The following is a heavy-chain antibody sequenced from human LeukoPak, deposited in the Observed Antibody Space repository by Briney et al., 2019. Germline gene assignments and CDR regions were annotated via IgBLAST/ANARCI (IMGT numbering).Heavy chain of an antibody. J-gene: IGHJ4*02. V-gene: IGHV4-4*07. CDR3: ARGEHSVDS. CDR1: GGAIRSHY. D-gene: IGHD1/OR15-1a*01. CDR2: IYSSGYT. Sequence: SETLSLTCTVSGGAIRSHYWSWIRQPAGKGLEWIGRIYSSGYTNDNPFLKSRITMSVDMSKNQFSLRLNSVTAADTAVYYCARGEHSVDSWGQGMLVTVSS.